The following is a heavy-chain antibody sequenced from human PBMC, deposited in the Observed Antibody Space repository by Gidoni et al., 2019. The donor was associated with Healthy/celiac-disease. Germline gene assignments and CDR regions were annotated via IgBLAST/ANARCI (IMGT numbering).Heavy chain of an antibody. Sequence: EVQLLESGGGLVQPGGSLRLSCAASGFTFSSYAMSWVRQAPGKGLEWVSAISGSGGSTYYADSVKGRFTISRDNSKNTLYLQMNSLRAEDTAVYYCAKLAAAGPYYYYGMDVWGQGTTVTVSS. CDR2: ISGSGGST. V-gene: IGHV3-23*01. CDR3: AKLAAAGPYYYYGMDV. D-gene: IGHD6-13*01. J-gene: IGHJ6*02. CDR1: GFTFSSYA.